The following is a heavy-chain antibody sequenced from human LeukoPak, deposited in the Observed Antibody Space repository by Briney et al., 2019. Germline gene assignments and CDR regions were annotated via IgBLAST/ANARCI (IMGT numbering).Heavy chain of an antibody. Sequence: PSQTLSLTCTVSGGSISSGGYCWSWIRQHPGKGLEWIGYIYYSGSTYYNPSLKSRVTISVDTSKNQFSLKLSSVTAADTAEYYCARDYDSSGYFFDYWGQGTLVTVSS. CDR3: ARDYDSSGYFFDY. D-gene: IGHD3-22*01. V-gene: IGHV4-31*03. J-gene: IGHJ4*02. CDR1: GGSISSGGYC. CDR2: IYYSGST.